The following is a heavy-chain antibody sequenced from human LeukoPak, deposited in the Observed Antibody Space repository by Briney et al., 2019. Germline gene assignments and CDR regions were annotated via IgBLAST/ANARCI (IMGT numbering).Heavy chain of an antibody. CDR3: TTLASFHTLH. D-gene: IGHD2-2*02. CDR1: GFIFSDAW. V-gene: IGHV3-15*01. Sequence: GGSLRLSCAASGFIFSDAWMSWVRQAPGKGLEWVGRIKSKTAGGTTDYAAPVKGRFTIPRDDSKNTLYLQVNSLKTEDTAVYYCTTLASFHTLHWGQGTMVTVSS. J-gene: IGHJ3*01. CDR2: IKSKTAGGTT.